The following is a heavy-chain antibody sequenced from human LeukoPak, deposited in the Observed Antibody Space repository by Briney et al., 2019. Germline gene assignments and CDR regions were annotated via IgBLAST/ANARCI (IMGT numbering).Heavy chain of an antibody. CDR2: IKQDGSEK. D-gene: IGHD6-19*01. Sequence: PGGSLRLSCAASGLTFSSYWMSWVRQAPGKGLEWVANIKQDGSEKYYVDSVEGRFTISRDNSKNTLYLQMNSLRGEDTATYYCVRDSGYNWFDPWGQGTLVTVSS. CDR1: GLTFSSYW. J-gene: IGHJ5*02. CDR3: VRDSGYNWFDP. V-gene: IGHV3-7*01.